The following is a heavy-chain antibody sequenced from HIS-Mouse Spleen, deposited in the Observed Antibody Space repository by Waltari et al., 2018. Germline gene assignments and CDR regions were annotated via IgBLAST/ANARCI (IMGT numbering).Heavy chain of an antibody. CDR1: GFTFSSYS. Sequence: EVQLVESGGGLVKPGGSLRLSCAASGFTFSSYSMNWVRQAPGKGLEWVSSMRSSSSYKYYADSVKGRFTSSRDNAKNSLYLQMNSLRAEDTAVYYCARDPSGYDNHWGQGTLVTVSS. CDR3: ARDPSGYDNH. J-gene: IGHJ5*02. V-gene: IGHV3-21*01. CDR2: MRSSSSYK. D-gene: IGHD5-12*01.